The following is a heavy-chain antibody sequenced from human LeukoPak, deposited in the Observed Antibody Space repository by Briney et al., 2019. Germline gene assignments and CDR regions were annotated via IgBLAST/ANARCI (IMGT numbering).Heavy chain of an antibody. CDR3: ARDGPGGSYPN. Sequence: GGSLRLSCAASGFTFSSYSMNWVRQAPGKGLEWVSSISSSSYIYYADSVKGRFTISRDNAKNSLYLQMNSLRAEDTAVYYCARDGPGGSYPNWGQGTLVTVSS. CDR2: ISSSSYI. D-gene: IGHD1-26*01. V-gene: IGHV3-21*01. CDR1: GFTFSSYS. J-gene: IGHJ4*02.